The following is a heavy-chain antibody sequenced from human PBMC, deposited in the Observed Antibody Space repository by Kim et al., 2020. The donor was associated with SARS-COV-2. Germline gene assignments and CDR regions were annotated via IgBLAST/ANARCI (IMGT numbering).Heavy chain of an antibody. J-gene: IGHJ4*01. V-gene: IGHV4-34*01. CDR2: INHSGST. D-gene: IGHD6-19*01. Sequence: SETLSLTCAVYGGSFSGHYWNWIRQPPGKGLEWIGEINHSGSTNYNPSLKSRITISVDTSKNQFSLKLNSVTAADTAFYYCARASGDLAGSSNWALDFWGRGTRVSVSS. CDR3: ARASGDLAGSSNWALDF. CDR1: GGSFSGHY.